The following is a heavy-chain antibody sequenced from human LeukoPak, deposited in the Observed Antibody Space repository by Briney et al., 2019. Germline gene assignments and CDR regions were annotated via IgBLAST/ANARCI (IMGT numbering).Heavy chain of an antibody. CDR1: VLTLISYG. CDR2: ISGCGGST. Sequence: GGSLILSCRVSVLTLISYGMSWVRQARGKGLEWVSAISGCGGSTYYADSVRGRFPISRHNPKHTVFLQMNSLRAEDTAVYYYASHGPSKDCSSTSCRGLSTGYYYYYNDVWGKGTTVSISS. V-gene: IGHV3-23*01. CDR3: ASHGPSKDCSSTSCRGLSTGYYYYYNDV. D-gene: IGHD2-2*01. J-gene: IGHJ6*03.